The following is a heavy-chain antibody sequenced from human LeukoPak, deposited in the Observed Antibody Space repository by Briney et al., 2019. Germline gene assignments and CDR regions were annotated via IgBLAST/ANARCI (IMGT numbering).Heavy chain of an antibody. Sequence: PSETLSLTCTVSGYSISSGYYWGWLRPPPGKGLEWIGSIYHSGSTYYNPSLRSRVTISVDTSKNQFSLHLSSVTATDTAVYYCARGYSSSWYLNWFDPWGQGTLVTVSS. V-gene: IGHV4-38-2*02. J-gene: IGHJ5*02. D-gene: IGHD6-13*01. CDR2: IYHSGST. CDR1: GYSISSGYY. CDR3: ARGYSSSWYLNWFDP.